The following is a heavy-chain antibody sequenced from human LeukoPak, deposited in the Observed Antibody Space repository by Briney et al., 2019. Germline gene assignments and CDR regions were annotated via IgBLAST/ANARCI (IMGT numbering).Heavy chain of an antibody. J-gene: IGHJ4*02. CDR3: ATDGYCSGGNCYAGHFHY. Sequence: GRSLRLSCAASEFIFRSYGMNRVRQAPGKGLEWVALISYDGTNDYYVDSVRGRFTVSRDNSKNTLSLQMNSLRGEDTALYYCATDGYCSGGNCYAGHFHYWGQGTLVTVSS. CDR2: ISYDGTND. D-gene: IGHD2-15*01. V-gene: IGHV3-30*03. CDR1: EFIFRSYG.